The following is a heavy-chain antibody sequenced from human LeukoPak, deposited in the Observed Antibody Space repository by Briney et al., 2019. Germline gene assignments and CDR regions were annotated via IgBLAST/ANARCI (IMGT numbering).Heavy chain of an antibody. CDR1: GSTFNNYT. CDR2: ISGSGAGT. Sequence: SGGSLRLSCAASGSTFNNYTMSWVRQAPGKGLEWVSGISGSGAGTYYADSVKGRFTISRDNSKNTLYLQMSSLRAEDTAVYYCAKDLYKHGSDYFDYWGQGTLVTVSS. D-gene: IGHD1-14*01. J-gene: IGHJ4*02. V-gene: IGHV3-23*01. CDR3: AKDLYKHGSDYFDY.